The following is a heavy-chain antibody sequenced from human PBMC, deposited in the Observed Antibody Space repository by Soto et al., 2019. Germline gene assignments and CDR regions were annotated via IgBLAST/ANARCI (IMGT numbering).Heavy chain of an antibody. CDR3: AKAGDFWSGYYPPRYYYYYMDV. J-gene: IGHJ6*03. D-gene: IGHD3-3*01. CDR2: ISGSGGST. Sequence: GGSLRHSCAASGLTCSSYAMSWVRQATGKGLEWVSAISGSGGSTYYADSVKGRFTISRDNSKNTLYLQMNSLRAEDTAVYYCAKAGDFWSGYYPPRYYYYYMDVRGKGTTVTVSS. V-gene: IGHV3-23*01. CDR1: GLTCSSYA.